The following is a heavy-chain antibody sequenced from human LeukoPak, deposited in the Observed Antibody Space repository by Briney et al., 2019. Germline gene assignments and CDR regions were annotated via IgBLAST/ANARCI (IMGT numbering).Heavy chain of an antibody. Sequence: ASVKVSCKTSGYIFTTYGISWVRQAPGQGPEWMGWISAYNGKTNYAQKFQGRVIMTTETSTSTAYMELRSLRSDDTAIYYCVRDEYSYGWYFDLWGRGTPVTVSS. CDR1: GYIFTTYG. CDR3: VRDEYSYGWYFDL. D-gene: IGHD5-18*01. V-gene: IGHV1-18*01. J-gene: IGHJ2*01. CDR2: ISAYNGKT.